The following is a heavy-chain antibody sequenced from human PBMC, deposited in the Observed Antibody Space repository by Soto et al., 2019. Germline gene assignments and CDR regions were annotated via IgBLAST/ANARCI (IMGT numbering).Heavy chain of an antibody. CDR2: IKSKTDGGTT. CDR3: IPLDIVSTKPGYY. J-gene: IGHJ4*02. V-gene: IGHV3-15*07. CDR1: GFTFSNAW. D-gene: IGHD5-12*01. Sequence: GGSLRLSCAASGFTFSNAWMNWVRQAPGKGLEWVGRIKSKTDGGTTDYAAFVKGRSTISRDDSKNTLYLQMNSLKTEDSAVYYCIPLDIVSTKPGYYWGQGTLVTVSS.